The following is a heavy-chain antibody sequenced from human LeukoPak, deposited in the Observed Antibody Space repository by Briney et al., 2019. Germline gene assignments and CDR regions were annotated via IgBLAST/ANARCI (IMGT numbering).Heavy chain of an antibody. J-gene: IGHJ4*02. D-gene: IGHD5-18*01. V-gene: IGHV3-48*03. CDR1: GFTFSSYE. Sequence: PGGSLRLSCAASGFTFSSYEMNWVRQAPGKGLEWVSYISSSGSTIYYADSVKGRFTISRDNAKNSLYLQMNSLRAEDTAVYYCASSSIQLWCFNYWGQGTLVTVSS. CDR3: ASSSIQLWCFNY. CDR2: ISSSGSTI.